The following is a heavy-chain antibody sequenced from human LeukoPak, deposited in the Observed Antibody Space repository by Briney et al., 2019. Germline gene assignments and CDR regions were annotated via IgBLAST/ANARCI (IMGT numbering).Heavy chain of an antibody. D-gene: IGHD3-10*01. J-gene: IGHJ4*02. CDR1: GYRFTSYW. Sequence: GESLKISCKGSGYRFTSYWIGWVRQMPGKGLEWMGIVYPGDSDTRYSPSFQGQVTISADKSISTAYLQGSSLKASDTAMYYCARPGASGSPAFDYWGQGTLVTVSS. CDR2: VYPGDSDT. CDR3: ARPGASGSPAFDY. V-gene: IGHV5-51*01.